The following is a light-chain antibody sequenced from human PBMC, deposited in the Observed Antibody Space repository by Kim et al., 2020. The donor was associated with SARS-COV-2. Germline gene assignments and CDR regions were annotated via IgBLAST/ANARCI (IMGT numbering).Light chain of an antibody. CDR1: SGHRSYA. V-gene: IGLV4-69*01. Sequence: QLVLTQSPSASASLGASVTLTCTLSSGHRSYAIAWLQQQPGKGARWLMKGNRDGTHTKGDGIPDRFSGSSSGTERHLTISGLQSEDEGDYYCQTWGTDIRVFGGGTQLTVL. J-gene: IGLJ3*02. CDR2: GNRDGTH. CDR3: QTWGTDIRV.